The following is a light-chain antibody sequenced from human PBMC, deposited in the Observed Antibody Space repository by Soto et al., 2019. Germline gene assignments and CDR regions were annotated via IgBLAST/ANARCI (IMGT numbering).Light chain of an antibody. CDR1: SSNIGSNT. Sequence: QSVLTQPPSASGTPGQRVTISCSGSSSNIGSNTVNWYQQLPGTAPKLLIYSNNQRPSGVPDRFSGSKSGTSASLAISGLQSEDEADYYCAAWDDSLHGLLFGGGTKVTVL. V-gene: IGLV1-44*01. CDR3: AAWDDSLHGLL. CDR2: SNN. J-gene: IGLJ3*02.